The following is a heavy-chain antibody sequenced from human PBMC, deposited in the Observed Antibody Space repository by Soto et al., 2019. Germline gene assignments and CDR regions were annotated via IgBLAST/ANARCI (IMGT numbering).Heavy chain of an antibody. D-gene: IGHD6-6*01. V-gene: IGHV3-53*01. Sequence: EVQLVESGGGLIQPGGSLRLSCAASGFTVSNYYLSWVRQAPGKGLEWVSVLYSGGNTYYADSVKGRFTISRDNSKNTLYLQMSSLRADDTAVYYCARSYSSSPGYYFDSWGQGTLVTVSA. CDR1: GFTVSNYY. J-gene: IGHJ4*02. CDR2: LYSGGNT. CDR3: ARSYSSSPGYYFDS.